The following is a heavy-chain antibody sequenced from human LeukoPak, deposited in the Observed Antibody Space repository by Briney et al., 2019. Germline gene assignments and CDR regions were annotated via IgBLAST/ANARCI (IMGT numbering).Heavy chain of an antibody. J-gene: IGHJ5*02. CDR1: GGTFSNYA. CDR3: ANIVVVVAATSKPYNWFDP. D-gene: IGHD2-15*01. CDR2: IIPIFGTA. V-gene: IGHV1-69*06. Sequence: GSSVKVSCKASGGTFSNYAISWVRQAPGQGLEWMGGIIPIFGTANYAQKFQGRVTITADKSTSTAYMELSSLRSEDTAVYYCANIVVVVAATSKPYNWFDPWGQGTLVTVSS.